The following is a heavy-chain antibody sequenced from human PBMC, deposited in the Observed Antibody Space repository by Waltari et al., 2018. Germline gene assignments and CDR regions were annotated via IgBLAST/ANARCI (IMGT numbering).Heavy chain of an antibody. V-gene: IGHV4-34*01. D-gene: IGHD2-15*01. J-gene: IGHJ4*02. CDR3: ARRARDIVVVVAAYFDY. CDR1: GGSFSGYY. Sequence: QVQLQQWGAGLLKPSETLSLTCAVYGGSFSGYYWSWIRQPPGKGLEWIGEINHSGSTNYNPSLKSRVTISVDTSKNQFSLMLSSVTAADTAVYYCARRARDIVVVVAAYFDYWGQGTLVTVSS. CDR2: INHSGST.